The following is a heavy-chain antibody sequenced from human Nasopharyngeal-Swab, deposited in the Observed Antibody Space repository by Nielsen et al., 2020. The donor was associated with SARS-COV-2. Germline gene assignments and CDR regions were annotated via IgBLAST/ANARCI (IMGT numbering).Heavy chain of an antibody. D-gene: IGHD5-24*01. CDR3: ASPVEMSTT. J-gene: IGHJ5*02. Sequence: WVRQAPGQGLEWTGRIIPILGIPNYAQKFQGRLTITTDTSTTTAYMELSSLRSEDTAVYYCASPVEMSTTWGQGTLVTVSS. V-gene: IGHV1-69*02. CDR2: IIPILGIP.